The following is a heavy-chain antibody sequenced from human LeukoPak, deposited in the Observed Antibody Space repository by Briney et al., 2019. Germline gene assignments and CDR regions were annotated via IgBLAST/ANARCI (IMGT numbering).Heavy chain of an antibody. D-gene: IGHD6-13*01. V-gene: IGHV3-7*03. Sequence: GGSLRLSCAAIGLIFSSYWMSWVRQAPGKGLEWVANIKKDGSEMYTISRDNAKNSLYLQMNSLRAEDTALYYCAKDKYSSSWYGGGSYPFDYWGQGTLVTVSS. J-gene: IGHJ4*02. CDR2: IKKDGSEM. CDR3: AKDKYSSSWYGGGSYPFDY. CDR1: GLIFSSYW.